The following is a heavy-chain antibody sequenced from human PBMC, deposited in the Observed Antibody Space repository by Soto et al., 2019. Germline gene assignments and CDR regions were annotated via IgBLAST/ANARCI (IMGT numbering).Heavy chain of an antibody. CDR3: ALIKDCSRTDCYLASFDP. CDR1: GLSLTNGRLG. D-gene: IGHD2-2*01. Sequence: PTLLNPTDTLALTCTVSGLSLTNGRLGVSWSGQQAGKPLEWLAHIFSNDDKSYSTSLKSRLTISKDISRSQVVLTMTNMDPVDSATYYCALIKDCSRTDCYLASFDPWGQGTMVTVSS. V-gene: IGHV2-26*01. CDR2: IFSNDDK. J-gene: IGHJ5*02.